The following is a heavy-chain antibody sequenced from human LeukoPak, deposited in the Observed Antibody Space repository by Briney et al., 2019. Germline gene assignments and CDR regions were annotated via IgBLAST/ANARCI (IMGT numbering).Heavy chain of an antibody. CDR1: EFTFSTYS. V-gene: IGHV3-48*01. J-gene: IGHJ4*02. CDR3: ARGSYDSSGYYSGAGARADY. CDR2: ISSSSSTI. D-gene: IGHD3-22*01. Sequence: QSGGSLRLSCSASEFTFSTYSMNWVRQAPGKGLEWVSYISSSSSTIYYAGSVKGRFTISRDNAKNSLYLQTNSLRAEDTAVYYCARGSYDSSGYYSGAGARADYWGQGTLVTVSS.